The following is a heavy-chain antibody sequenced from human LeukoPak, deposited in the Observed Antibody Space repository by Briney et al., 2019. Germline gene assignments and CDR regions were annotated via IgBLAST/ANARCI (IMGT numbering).Heavy chain of an antibody. J-gene: IGHJ4*02. CDR2: SFNGGNT. V-gene: IGHV4-39*01. CDR1: GDSIRTNIYY. Sequence: SETLSLTCIVSGDSIRTNIYYWGWIRQPPGRGLEWIGTSFNGGNTYYNPSLKSRVTIPIDASMNQFSLTLTSVTAENTAVYYCARGRAYYYGSGSYFFDYWGQGTLVTVSS. D-gene: IGHD3-10*01. CDR3: ARGRAYYYGSGSYFFDY.